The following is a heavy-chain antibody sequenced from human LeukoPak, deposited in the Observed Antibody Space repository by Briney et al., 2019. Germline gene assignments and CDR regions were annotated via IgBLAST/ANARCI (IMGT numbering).Heavy chain of an antibody. CDR2: ISAYNGNT. CDR3: ARDQDGSYYGGGFAY. Sequence: ASVKVSCKASGYTFTSYGISWVRQAPGQGLEWMGWISAYNGNTNYAQKLQGRVTMTTDTSTSTAYMELRSLRSDDTAVYYCARDQDGSYYGGGFAYWGQGTLVTVS. CDR1: GYTFTSYG. V-gene: IGHV1-18*01. D-gene: IGHD1-26*01. J-gene: IGHJ4*02.